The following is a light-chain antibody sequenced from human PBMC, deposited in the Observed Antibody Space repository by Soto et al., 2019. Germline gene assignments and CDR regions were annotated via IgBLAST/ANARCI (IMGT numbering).Light chain of an antibody. J-gene: IGKJ1*01. Sequence: IQMTQSPSTLPASVEDRVTITCRASQTIVNWLAWYQQKPGKAPKLLIYAASTLESGVPSRFSGSGSGTEFTLTISSLQPDDFATYYCQHYNSYSEAFGQGTKVDIK. V-gene: IGKV1-5*01. CDR2: AAS. CDR3: QHYNSYSEA. CDR1: QTIVNW.